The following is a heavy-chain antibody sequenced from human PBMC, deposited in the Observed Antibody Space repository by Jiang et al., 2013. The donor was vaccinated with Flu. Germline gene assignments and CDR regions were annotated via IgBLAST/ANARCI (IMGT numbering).Heavy chain of an antibody. D-gene: IGHD2-15*01. Sequence: GPGLVKPSETLSLTCTVSGGSISSSSYYWGWIRQPPGKGLEWIGSIYYSGSTYYNPSLKSRVTISVDTSKNQFSLKLSSVTATDTAVYYCVTAVVVYCSGGSCLYFDYWGQGTLVTASS. V-gene: IGHV4-39*01. CDR2: IYYSGST. CDR3: VTAVVVYCSGGSCLYFDY. CDR1: GGSISSSSYY. J-gene: IGHJ4*02.